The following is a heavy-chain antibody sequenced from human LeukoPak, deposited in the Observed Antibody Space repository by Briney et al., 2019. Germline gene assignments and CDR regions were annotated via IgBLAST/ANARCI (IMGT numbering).Heavy chain of an antibody. CDR1: GFTFSRHP. Sequence: GRSLRLSCAASGFTFSRHPMNWVSQAPGKGLEWLAVTSSDGNKKYYADSLKGRFTISRDNSKNTLYLQMNILRREDTAVYYCESRGHCSGGDFYTCVFGGQGTLVIVSS. CDR2: TSSDGNKK. J-gene: IGHJ4*02. D-gene: IGHD2-8*02. V-gene: IGHV3-30*04. CDR3: ESRGHCSGGDFYTCVF.